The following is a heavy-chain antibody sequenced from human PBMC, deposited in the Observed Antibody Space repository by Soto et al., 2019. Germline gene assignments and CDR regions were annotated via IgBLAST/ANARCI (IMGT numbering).Heavy chain of an antibody. CDR3: ASGMSTKTQRQDY. CDR2: ISYSGST. Sequence: QVQLQESGPGLVKPSQTLSLTCTVSGGSISSGDYYWSWIRQPPGKGLEWIGYISYSGSTYYNPSLKSYATTALDTSNNQLSPELSSVTAADTAVYYCASGMSTKTQRQDYWGQGTLVTVSS. CDR1: GGSISSGDYY. D-gene: IGHD6-25*01. J-gene: IGHJ4*02. V-gene: IGHV4-30-4*01.